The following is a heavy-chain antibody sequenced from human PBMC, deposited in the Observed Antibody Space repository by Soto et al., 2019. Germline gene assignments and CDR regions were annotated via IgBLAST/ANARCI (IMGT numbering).Heavy chain of an antibody. D-gene: IGHD3-9*01. CDR1: GGTFSSYT. Sequence: SVKVSCKASGGTFSSYTISWVRQAPGQGLEWMGRIIPILGIANYAQKFQGRVTITADKSTSTAYMELSSLRSEDTAVYYCARVPRYFDGLLPPSAPDLMYVWGKGSTVTGAS. CDR3: ARVPRYFDGLLPPSAPDLMYV. V-gene: IGHV1-69*02. CDR2: IIPILGIA. J-gene: IGHJ6*04.